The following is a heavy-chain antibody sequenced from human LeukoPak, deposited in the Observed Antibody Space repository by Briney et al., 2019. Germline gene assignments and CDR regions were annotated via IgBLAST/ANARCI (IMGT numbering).Heavy chain of an antibody. CDR1: GGSISSYY. CDR3: ASTYYDFWSGYYKGWDY. V-gene: IGHV4-59*12. J-gene: IGHJ4*02. D-gene: IGHD3-3*01. Sequence: SETLSLTCTVSGGSISSYYWSWIRQPPGKGLEWIGYIYYSGSTNYNPSLKSRVNISVDTSKNQFSLKLSSVTAADTAVYYCASTYYDFWSGYYKGWDYWGQGTLVTVSS. CDR2: IYYSGST.